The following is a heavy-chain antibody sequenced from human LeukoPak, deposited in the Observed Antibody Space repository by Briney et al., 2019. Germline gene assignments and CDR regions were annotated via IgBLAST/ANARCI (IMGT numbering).Heavy chain of an antibody. D-gene: IGHD3-22*01. J-gene: IGHJ4*02. CDR1: GGSFSGYY. Sequence: PSETLSLTCAVYGGSFSGYYWSWIRQPPGKGLEWIGEINHSGSTYYNPSLKSRVTISVDTSKNQFSLELSSVTAADTAVYYCASLVSSAYSTFDCWGQGTLVTVSS. V-gene: IGHV4-34*01. CDR3: ASLVSSAYSTFDC. CDR2: INHSGST.